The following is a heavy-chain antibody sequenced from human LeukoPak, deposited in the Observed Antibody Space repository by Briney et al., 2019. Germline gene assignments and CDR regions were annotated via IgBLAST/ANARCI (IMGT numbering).Heavy chain of an antibody. V-gene: IGHV4-4*07. CDR3: ASVRTYGSDAFDI. D-gene: IGHD2-8*01. Sequence: SETLSLTCTVSGGSISSYYWSWIRQAAGKGLEWIGRIYTNGNTNYNPALKSRVTMSADASRNQFSLTLSSLTAADTAVYYCASVRTYGSDAFDIWGQGTMVTVSS. CDR1: GGSISSYY. J-gene: IGHJ3*02. CDR2: IYTNGNT.